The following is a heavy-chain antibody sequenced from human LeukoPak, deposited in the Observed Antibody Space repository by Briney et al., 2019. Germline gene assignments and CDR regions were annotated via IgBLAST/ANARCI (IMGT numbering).Heavy chain of an antibody. J-gene: IGHJ4*02. CDR1: NYTFTSYG. CDR2: ISAYNGYT. D-gene: IGHD3-10*01. CDR3: ARDEDHYGSGSAY. Sequence: ASVKVSCKTFNYTFTSYGITWLRQAPGQGREWMAWISAYNGYTKYGQRFQDRVTTTTETSTNTAYMELRNLRSDDTAIYYCARDEDHYGSGSAYWGQGTLVAVSS. V-gene: IGHV1-18*01.